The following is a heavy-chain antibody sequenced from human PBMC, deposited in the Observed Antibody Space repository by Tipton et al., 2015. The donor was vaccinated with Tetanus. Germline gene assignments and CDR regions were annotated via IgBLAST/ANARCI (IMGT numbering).Heavy chain of an antibody. CDR1: GGSITYFY. J-gene: IGHJ5*02. CDR2: IYSTGTT. CDR3: ARVRRGCSGGGCYSSFDP. Sequence: TLSLTCTVSGGSITYFYWNWIRQAPGKGLEWIGNIYSTGTTSYNPSLKSRVTMSVDTSKNQFSLRLSSVTAADTAVYYCARVRRGCSGGGCYSSFDPWGQGSLVTVSS. D-gene: IGHD2-15*01. V-gene: IGHV4-59*01.